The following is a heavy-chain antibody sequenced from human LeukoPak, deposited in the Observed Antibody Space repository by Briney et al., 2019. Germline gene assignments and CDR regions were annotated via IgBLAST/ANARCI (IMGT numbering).Heavy chain of an antibody. Sequence: GRSLRLSCAASGYTFSSYAMHWVRQAPGKGLEWVAVISYDGSNKYYADSVKGRFTISRDNSKNTLYLQMNSLRAEDTAVYYCAKLYYYDSSGLDCWGQGTLVTLPS. D-gene: IGHD3-22*01. J-gene: IGHJ4*02. CDR2: ISYDGSNK. CDR1: GYTFSSYA. V-gene: IGHV3-30*18. CDR3: AKLYYYDSSGLDC.